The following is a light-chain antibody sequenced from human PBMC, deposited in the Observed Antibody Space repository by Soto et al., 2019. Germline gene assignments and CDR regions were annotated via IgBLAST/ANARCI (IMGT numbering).Light chain of an antibody. J-gene: IGKJ5*01. V-gene: IGKV3D-20*02. CDR3: QQHSDWPPEIT. Sequence: EIVWARSPGTLSLSPGEGATLSWRCRRSFHSNFLAWYQHKPGQAPRLLIYGASSRATGIPARFSGSGSETDFTLTISSLEPEDFAVYHCQQHSDWPPEITFGQGTRLEIK. CDR2: GAS. CDR1: RSFHSNF.